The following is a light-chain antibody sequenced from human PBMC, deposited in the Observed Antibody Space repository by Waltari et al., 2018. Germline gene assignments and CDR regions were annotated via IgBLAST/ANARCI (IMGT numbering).Light chain of an antibody. CDR2: DVS. CDR1: SSDIGGYIY. Sequence: QAALTQPPSVSGSPGQSVTISYTGTSSDIGGYIYVSWYQQHPGKAPKLMIYDVSKRPSGVSDRFSGSKSGNTASLTISGLQAEDEADYYCASYAGSNTWVFGGGTRLTVL. J-gene: IGLJ2*01. V-gene: IGLV2-11*01. CDR3: ASYAGSNTWV.